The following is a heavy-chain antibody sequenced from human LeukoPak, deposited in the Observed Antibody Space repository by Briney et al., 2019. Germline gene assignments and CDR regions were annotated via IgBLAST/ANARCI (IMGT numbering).Heavy chain of an antibody. V-gene: IGHV1-46*01. J-gene: IGHJ5*02. D-gene: IGHD5-24*01. CDR3: AREPADGYNWFDP. CDR1: RYTFTSCN. Sequence: ASVRVSCKASRYTFTSCNMHWVRQAPGQGLEWMGIINPSTGSTTYAQKFQDRVTMTRDTSTSTVYMDLSSLRSEDTAVYYCAREPADGYNWFDPWGQGTLVTVSS. CDR2: INPSTGST.